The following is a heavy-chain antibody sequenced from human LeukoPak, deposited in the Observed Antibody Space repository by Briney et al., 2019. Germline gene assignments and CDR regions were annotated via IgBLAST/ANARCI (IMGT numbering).Heavy chain of an antibody. V-gene: IGHV3-30*18. CDR2: ISYDGSNK. Sequence: GGSLRLSCAASGFTFSSYGMHWARQAPGKGLEWVAVISYDGSNKYYADSVKGRFTISRDNSKNTLYLQMNSLRAEDTAVYYCAKGGMYSSGWYGYFQHWGQGTLVTVSS. CDR3: AKGGMYSSGWYGYFQH. D-gene: IGHD6-19*01. J-gene: IGHJ1*01. CDR1: GFTFSSYG.